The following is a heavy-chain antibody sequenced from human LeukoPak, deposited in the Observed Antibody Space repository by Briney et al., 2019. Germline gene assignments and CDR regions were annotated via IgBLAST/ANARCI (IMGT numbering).Heavy chain of an antibody. Sequence: GGSLTLSCAASGFTFSSYWMHWVRQAPGKGLVWVSRINSDGSSTSYADSVKRRLTIPRDNAKNTLHLQMNSLRDEGTAVYYCARVPAASEDYWGQGSLVSVCS. V-gene: IGHV3-74*01. J-gene: IGHJ4*02. D-gene: IGHD2-2*01. CDR1: GFTFSSYW. CDR3: ARVPAASEDY. CDR2: INSDGSST.